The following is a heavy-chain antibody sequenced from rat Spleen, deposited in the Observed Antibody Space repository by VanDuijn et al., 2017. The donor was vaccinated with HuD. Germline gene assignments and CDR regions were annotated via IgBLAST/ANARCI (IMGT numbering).Heavy chain of an antibody. Sequence: EVQLVESGGGLVQPGRSLKLSCVASGFTFNHYWMTWIRQAPGKGLEWIACISDTGGNTYYLDSVKGRFTISRDNAKSALYLEMDSLRSEDTATYYCTRADHIRDIGDAWGQGTSVTVSS. CDR2: ISDTGGNT. CDR1: GFTFNHYW. CDR3: TRADHIRDIGDA. J-gene: IGHJ4*01. D-gene: IGHD1-5*01. V-gene: IGHV5-31*01.